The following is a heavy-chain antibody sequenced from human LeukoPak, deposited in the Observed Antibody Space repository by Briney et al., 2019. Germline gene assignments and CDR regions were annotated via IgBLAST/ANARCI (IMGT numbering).Heavy chain of an antibody. D-gene: IGHD2-15*01. V-gene: IGHV3-7*01. CDR2: IKQDGNEY. CDR1: GFTFSSHC. J-gene: IGHJ4*02. Sequence: PGGSLRLSCAASGFTFSSHCMTRVRQAPGKGLEWVANIKQDGNEYYYVDSVRGRFTISRDNAKNSLYLQMNSLRAEDTAVYYCARVQISRYCTGGNCYRDYWGQGTLVTVSS. CDR3: ARVQISRYCTGGNCYRDY.